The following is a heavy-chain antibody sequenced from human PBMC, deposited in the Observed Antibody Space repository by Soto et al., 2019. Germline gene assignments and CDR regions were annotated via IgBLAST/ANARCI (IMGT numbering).Heavy chain of an antibody. CDR3: ARCPYSSSSPYYYYYGMDV. CDR2: ISAYNGNT. D-gene: IGHD6-6*01. Sequence: ASVKVSCKASGYTFTSYGISWVRQAPGQGLEWMGWISAYNGNTNYAQKLQGRVTMTTDTSTSTAYMELRSLRSDDTAVYYCARCPYSSSSPYYYYYGMDVWGQGTTVTVSS. V-gene: IGHV1-18*01. CDR1: GYTFTSYG. J-gene: IGHJ6*02.